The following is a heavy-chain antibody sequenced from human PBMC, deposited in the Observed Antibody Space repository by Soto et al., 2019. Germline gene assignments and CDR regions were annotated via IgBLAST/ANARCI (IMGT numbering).Heavy chain of an antibody. J-gene: IGHJ4*02. Sequence: QVQLVQSGAEVKKPGSSVKVSCKASGGTFSSYAISWVRQAPGQGLEWMGGIIPIFGTANYAQKFQGRVTITADESTSAAYMELSSLRSEGTAVYYCAREGASGSHIGYWGQGTLVTVSS. CDR1: GGTFSSYA. V-gene: IGHV1-69*01. D-gene: IGHD3-22*01. CDR2: IIPIFGTA. CDR3: AREGASGSHIGY.